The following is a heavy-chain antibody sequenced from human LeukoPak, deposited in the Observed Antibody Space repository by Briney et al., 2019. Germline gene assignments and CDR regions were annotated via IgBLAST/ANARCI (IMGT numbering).Heavy chain of an antibody. J-gene: IGHJ3*02. V-gene: IGHV3-33*06. CDR3: AKDFFRDRGIPDAFDI. CDR2: IWYDGSNK. CDR1: GFTFSSYG. D-gene: IGHD2-21*01. Sequence: GRSLRLSCAASGFTFSSYGMHWVRQAPGKGLEWVAVIWYDGSNKYYADSVKGRFTISRDNSKNTLYLQMNSLRAEDTAVYYCAKDFFRDRGIPDAFDIWGQGTMVTVSS.